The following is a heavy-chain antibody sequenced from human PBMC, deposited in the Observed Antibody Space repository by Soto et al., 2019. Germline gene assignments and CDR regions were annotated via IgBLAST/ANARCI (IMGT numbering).Heavy chain of an antibody. D-gene: IGHD3-16*01. J-gene: IGHJ4*02. Sequence: SVKVSCKDSGGLFSSFAISWVRQAPGQGLEWMGGIIPVFGTTNYAQKFQGRVTITADESTNTAYMELSSLTSDDTAMYYCARGGGPYVWFNECWGQGTQVTVSS. V-gene: IGHV1-69*13. CDR1: GGLFSSFA. CDR2: IIPVFGTT. CDR3: ARGGGPYVWFNEC.